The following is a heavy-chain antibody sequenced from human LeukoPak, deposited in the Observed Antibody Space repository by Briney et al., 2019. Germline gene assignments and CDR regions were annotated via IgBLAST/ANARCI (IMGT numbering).Heavy chain of an antibody. Sequence: GGSLRLSCADSGFTFSSYSMNWVRQATGKGLEGVSSISSSSSYIYYADSVKGRFTIYRDKAKNSLYLQMNSLRADDTAVYYCARDNLDTAMVTTDYWGQGTLVTVSS. V-gene: IGHV3-21*01. J-gene: IGHJ4*02. CDR2: ISSSSSYI. CDR1: GFTFSSYS. D-gene: IGHD5-18*01. CDR3: ARDNLDTAMVTTDY.